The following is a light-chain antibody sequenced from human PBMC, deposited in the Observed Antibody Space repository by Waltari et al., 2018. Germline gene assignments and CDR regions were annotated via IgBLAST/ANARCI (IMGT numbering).Light chain of an antibody. CDR1: QSLLYNSNNKNY. Sequence: DIVMTQSQHSLAVSLGAGATCNCTSSQSLLYNSNNKNYLAWYQLKPGQPPRLVIYWASTRESGVPDRFSGSGSGTDFTLTISSLQAEDVAVYYCQQYYSIPYTFGQGTKREIK. J-gene: IGKJ2*01. V-gene: IGKV4-1*01. CDR3: QQYYSIPYT. CDR2: WAS.